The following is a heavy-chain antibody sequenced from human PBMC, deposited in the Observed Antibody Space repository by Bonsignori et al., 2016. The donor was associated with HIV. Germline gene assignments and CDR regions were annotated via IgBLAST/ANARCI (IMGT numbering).Heavy chain of an antibody. CDR2: IWYDGSNK. CDR3: LSRVAVAGNYYFDY. Sequence: VRQAPGKGLEWVAVIWYDGSNKYYADSVKGRFTISRDNSKNTLYLQMNSLRAEDTAVYYCLSRVAVAGNYYFDYWGQGTLVTVSS. V-gene: IGHV3-33*01. D-gene: IGHD6-19*01. J-gene: IGHJ4*02.